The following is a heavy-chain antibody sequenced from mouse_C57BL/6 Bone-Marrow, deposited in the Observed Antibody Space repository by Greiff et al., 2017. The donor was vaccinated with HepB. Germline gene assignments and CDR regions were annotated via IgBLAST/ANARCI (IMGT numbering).Heavy chain of an antibody. Sequence: EVQLVESGGGLVQPKGSLKLSCAASGFSFNTYAMNWVRQAPGKGLEWVARIRRKSNNYATYYADSVKDRFTISRDDSESMLYLQMNNLKTEDTAMYYGVRPRYYYGSSWFAYWGQGTLVTVSA. J-gene: IGHJ3*01. V-gene: IGHV10-1*01. CDR3: VRPRYYYGSSWFAY. CDR1: GFSFNTYA. D-gene: IGHD1-1*01. CDR2: IRRKSNNYAT.